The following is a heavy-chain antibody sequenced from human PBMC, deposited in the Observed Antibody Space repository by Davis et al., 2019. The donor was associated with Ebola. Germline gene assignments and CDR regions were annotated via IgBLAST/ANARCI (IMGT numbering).Heavy chain of an antibody. CDR2: INPNDGRT. J-gene: IGHJ3*02. CDR1: GYTFTNYY. V-gene: IGHV1-46*01. CDR3: ARTSIVGTTTTASDI. D-gene: IGHD1-26*01. Sequence: AASVKVSCKASGYTFTNYYMHWVRQAPGQGLEWMGMINPNDGRTIYAQKFQGRLTVTTDSSTSTAYMELRGLTYDDTAVYFCARTSIVGTTTTASDIWGQGTLVTVSS.